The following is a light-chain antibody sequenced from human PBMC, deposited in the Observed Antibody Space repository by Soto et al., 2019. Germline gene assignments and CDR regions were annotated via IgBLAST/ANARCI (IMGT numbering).Light chain of an antibody. CDR2: EVS. Sequence: QSALAQPASVSGSPGQSITISCIGSSGDVGGYNFVSWYQQYPGKAPKLIISEVSNRPSGVSNRFSGSKSGNTASLTISGLQAEDEADYYCSSYAISSLVVFGGGTQLTVL. CDR3: SSYAISSLVV. V-gene: IGLV2-14*01. CDR1: SGDVGGYNF. J-gene: IGLJ2*01.